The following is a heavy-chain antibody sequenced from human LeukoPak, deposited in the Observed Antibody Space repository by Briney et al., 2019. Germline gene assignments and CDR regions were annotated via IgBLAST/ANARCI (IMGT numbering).Heavy chain of an antibody. J-gene: IGHJ4*02. Sequence: PGGSLRLSCAASGFTFSSYSMNWVRQAPGKGLEWVSSISSSSSYIYYADSVKGRFTISRDNAKNSLYLQMNSLRAEDTAVYYCARDGSDYGDYENDYYFDYWGQGTLVTVSS. CDR2: ISSSSSYI. CDR3: ARDGSDYGDYENDYYFDY. CDR1: GFTFSSYS. V-gene: IGHV3-21*01. D-gene: IGHD4-17*01.